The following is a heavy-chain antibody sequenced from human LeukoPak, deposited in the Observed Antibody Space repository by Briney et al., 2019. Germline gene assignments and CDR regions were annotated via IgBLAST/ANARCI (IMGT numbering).Heavy chain of an antibody. V-gene: IGHV4-4*07. Sequence: SETLSLTCTVSGGSISTYYWSWIRQPAGKGLEWIGRIYTSGSTDYNPSLKSRVTMSVDTSKNQFSLRLSSVTAADTAVYYCASHTGHNWFDPWGQGTLVTVSS. CDR1: GGSISTYY. CDR2: IYTSGST. CDR3: ASHTGHNWFDP. D-gene: IGHD1-14*01. J-gene: IGHJ5*02.